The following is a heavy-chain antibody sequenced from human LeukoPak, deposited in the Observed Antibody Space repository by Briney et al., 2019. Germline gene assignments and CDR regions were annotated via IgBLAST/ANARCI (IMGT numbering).Heavy chain of an antibody. V-gene: IGHV3-7*01. J-gene: IGHJ4*02. D-gene: IGHD1-7*01. CDR1: GFTFSSYW. Sequence: PGGSLRLSCAASGFTFSSYWMSWVRQAPGKVLEWVANIKQDESEKYYVDSVKCRFTISRDNAKNSVYLQMTSLRAEDTAVYYCARGRGNYPFGYWGQGTLVTVSS. CDR3: ARGRGNYPFGY. CDR2: IKQDESEK.